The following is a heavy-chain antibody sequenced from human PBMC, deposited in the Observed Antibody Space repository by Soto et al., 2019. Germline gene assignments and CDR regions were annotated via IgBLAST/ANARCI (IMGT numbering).Heavy chain of an antibody. D-gene: IGHD3-3*01. J-gene: IGHJ4*02. CDR1: GGSISSGDYY. V-gene: IGHV4-30-4*01. Sequence: SETLSLTCTVSGGSISSGDYYWSWIRQPPGKGLEWIGYIYYSGSTYYNPSLKSRVTISVDTSKNQFSLKLNSVTAADTAVYYCARGGQDFWSGPFDYWGQGALVTVSS. CDR3: ARGGQDFWSGPFDY. CDR2: IYYSGST.